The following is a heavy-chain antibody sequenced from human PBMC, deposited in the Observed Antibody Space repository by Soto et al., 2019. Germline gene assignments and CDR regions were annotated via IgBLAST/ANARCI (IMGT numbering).Heavy chain of an antibody. D-gene: IGHD3-10*01. J-gene: IGHJ4*02. CDR1: GGSISSYY. Sequence: PSETLSLTCTVSGGSISSYYWSWFRQPPGKGLEWIGYIYYTGNANCNPSLKSRVTISVDTSKNQFSLKLSSVTAADLAAYYCARQSNNYRKSLDFWGQGSLVTVSS. CDR3: ARQSNNYRKSLDF. CDR2: IYYTGNA. V-gene: IGHV4-59*08.